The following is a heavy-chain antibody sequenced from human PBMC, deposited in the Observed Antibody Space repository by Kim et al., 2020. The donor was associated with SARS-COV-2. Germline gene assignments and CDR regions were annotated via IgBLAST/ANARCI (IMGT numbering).Heavy chain of an antibody. Sequence: GGSLRLSCTASGFTFSSYAMSWVRQAPGKGLEWVSAISGSGGSTYYADSVKGRFTISRDTSKNTLYLLMNSLRAEATALYYCAKSHGDWYCSDYLGHGTL. CDR1: GFTFSSYA. CDR3: AKSHGDWYCSDY. D-gene: IGHD4-17*01. V-gene: IGHV3-23*01. CDR2: ISGSGGST. J-gene: IGHJ4*03.